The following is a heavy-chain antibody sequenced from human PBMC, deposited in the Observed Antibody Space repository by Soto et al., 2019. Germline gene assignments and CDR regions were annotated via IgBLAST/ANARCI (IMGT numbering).Heavy chain of an antibody. V-gene: IGHV3-33*01. CDR2: IWYDGSNK. D-gene: IGHD3-10*01. J-gene: IGHJ5*02. CDR1: GFTFSSYG. CDR3: ARTGTPQDNWFGP. Sequence: GGSLRLSCAASGFTFSSYGMHWVRQAPGKGLEWVAVIWYDGSNKYYADSVKGRFTISRDNSKNTLYLQMNSLRAEDTAVYYCARTGTPQDNWFGPWGQGTLVTVSS.